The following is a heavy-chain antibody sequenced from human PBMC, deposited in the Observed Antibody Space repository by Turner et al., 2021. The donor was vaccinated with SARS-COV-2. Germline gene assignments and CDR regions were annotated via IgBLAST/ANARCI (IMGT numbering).Heavy chain of an antibody. D-gene: IGHD6-13*01. V-gene: IGHV3-53*04. CDR3: ASSSGYSSNWYLKH. CDR2: IYSGGST. J-gene: IGHJ4*02. Sequence: EVQLVESVGGLVQPGGSLRLTCAASGFTVSSTYMTWVRQAPGKGLEWVSVIYSGGSTYYADSVKGRFTISRHNSKNTLYLQMNSLRPEDTAVYYCASSSGYSSNWYLKHWGQGTLVTVSS. CDR1: GFTVSSTY.